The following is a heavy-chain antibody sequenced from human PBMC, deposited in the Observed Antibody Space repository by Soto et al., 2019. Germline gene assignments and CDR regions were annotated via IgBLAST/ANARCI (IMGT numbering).Heavy chain of an antibody. J-gene: IGHJ6*02. CDR2: ISYDGSNK. D-gene: IGHD2-8*01. V-gene: IGHV3-30-3*01. CDR3: ARDWLAYCTNGVCYTGHYYYYGMDV. CDR1: GFTFSSYA. Sequence: PGGSLRLSCAASGFTFSSYAMHWVRQAPGKGLEWVAVISYDGSNKYYADSVKGRFTISRDNSKNTLYLQMNSLRAEDTAVYYCARDWLAYCTNGVCYTGHYYYYGMDVWGQGTTVTVSS.